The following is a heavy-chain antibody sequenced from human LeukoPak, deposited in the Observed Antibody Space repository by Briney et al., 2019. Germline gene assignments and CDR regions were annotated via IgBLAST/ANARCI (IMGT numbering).Heavy chain of an antibody. CDR3: AKDPLGNYYYYMDV. Sequence: GGSLRLSCAASVFTFSSYAMSWVRQAPGKGLEWVSAISGSGGSTYYADSVKGRFTISRDNSKNTLYLQMNSLRAEDTAVYYCAKDPLGNYYYYMDVWGKGTTVTVSS. V-gene: IGHV3-23*01. CDR1: VFTFSSYA. CDR2: ISGSGGST. J-gene: IGHJ6*03.